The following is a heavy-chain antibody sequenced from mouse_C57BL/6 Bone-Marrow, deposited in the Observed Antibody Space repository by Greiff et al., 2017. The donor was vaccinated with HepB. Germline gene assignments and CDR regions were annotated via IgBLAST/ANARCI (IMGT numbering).Heavy chain of an antibody. CDR2: IYPRSGNT. CDR3: ARRLYYFDY. CDR1: GYTFTSYG. J-gene: IGHJ2*01. V-gene: IGHV1-81*01. Sequence: VQRVESGAELARPGASVKLSCKASGYTFTSYGISWVKQRTGQGLEWIGEIYPRSGNTYYNEKFKGKATLTADKSSSTAYMELRSLTSEDSAVYFCARRLYYFDYWGQGTTLTVS.